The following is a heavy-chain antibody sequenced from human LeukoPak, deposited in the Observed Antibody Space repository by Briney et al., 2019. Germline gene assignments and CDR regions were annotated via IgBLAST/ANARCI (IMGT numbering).Heavy chain of an antibody. CDR2: ISFDGSHQ. J-gene: IGHJ4*02. Sequence: GGSLRLSCVASGFTFRSYSLHWVRQAPGKGLEWVAVISFDGSHQYFPDSVKGRFTISRDNSNNTLYLQMNGLRAEDTADYYCATPLISISSTTYYNYFEYWGQGALVSVSS. CDR1: GFTFRSYS. D-gene: IGHD6-13*01. V-gene: IGHV3-30*04. CDR3: ATPLISISSTTYYNYFEY.